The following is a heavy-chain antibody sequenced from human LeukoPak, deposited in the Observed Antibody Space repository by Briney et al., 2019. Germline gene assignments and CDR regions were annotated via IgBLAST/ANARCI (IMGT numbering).Heavy chain of an antibody. CDR3: ARDGPCSGGSCYSPYYYYYMDV. V-gene: IGHV3-53*01. CDR2: IYSGGST. Sequence: GGSLRLSCAASGFTVSSNYMSWVRQAPGKGLEWVSVIYSGGSTYYADSVKGRFTISRDNAKNSLYLQMNTLRAEDTAVYYCARDGPCSGGSCYSPYYYYYMDVWGKGTTVTVSS. CDR1: GFTVSSNY. J-gene: IGHJ6*03. D-gene: IGHD2-15*01.